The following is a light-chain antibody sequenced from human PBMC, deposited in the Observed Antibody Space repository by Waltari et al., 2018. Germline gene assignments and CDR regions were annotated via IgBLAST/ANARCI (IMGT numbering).Light chain of an antibody. Sequence: QSLLTQPPSVSPAPGQKLTISLSASSSYVGKHYISWYQPLPGTAPKLLIYDKNNRPAGIPDRFSGSKSGTSATLGITGLQTGDEADYYCGAWDSSLSAYVLGSGKKV. J-gene: IGLJ1*01. V-gene: IGLV1-51*01. CDR1: SSYVGKHY. CDR3: GAWDSSLSAYV. CDR2: DKN.